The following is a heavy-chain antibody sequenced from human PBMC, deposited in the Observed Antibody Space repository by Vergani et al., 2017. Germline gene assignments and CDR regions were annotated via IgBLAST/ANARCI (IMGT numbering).Heavy chain of an antibody. D-gene: IGHD3-10*01. CDR3: ASHTAITMVRGVIDY. Sequence: QVQLQESGPGLVKPSETLSLTCTVSGGSISSYYWSWIRQPPGKGLEWIGYIYYSGSTNYNPSLKSRVTISVDTSKNQFSLKLSSVTAADTAVYYCASHTAITMVRGVIDYWGQGTLVTVSS. CDR1: GGSISSYY. CDR2: IYYSGST. J-gene: IGHJ4*02. V-gene: IGHV4-59*01.